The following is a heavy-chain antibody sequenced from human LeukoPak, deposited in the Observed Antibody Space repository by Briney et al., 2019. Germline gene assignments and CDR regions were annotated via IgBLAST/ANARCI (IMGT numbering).Heavy chain of an antibody. J-gene: IGHJ2*01. CDR3: ARGVVVPAATAADWYFDL. CDR1: GFTFSSYA. V-gene: IGHV3-30-3*01. D-gene: IGHD2-2*01. Sequence: GGSLRLSCAASGFTFSSYAMHWVRQAPGKGLEWVAVISYDGSNKYYADPVKGRSTISRDNSKNTLYLQMNSLRAEDTAVYYCARGVVVPAATAADWYFDLWGRGTLVTVSS. CDR2: ISYDGSNK.